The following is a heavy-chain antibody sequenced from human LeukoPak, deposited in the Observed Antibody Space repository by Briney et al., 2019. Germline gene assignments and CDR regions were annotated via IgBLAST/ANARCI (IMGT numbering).Heavy chain of an antibody. Sequence: PGGSLRLSCAASGFTFSNYWMHWVRQAPGKGLVWVSRSNGDGSSTTYADSVKGRFTISRDNGKNTLYLQMNSLRAEDTAVYYCAREISSSWYVNWFDPWGQGTLVTVSS. J-gene: IGHJ5*02. CDR3: AREISSSWYVNWFDP. V-gene: IGHV3-74*01. D-gene: IGHD6-13*01. CDR2: SNGDGSST. CDR1: GFTFSNYW.